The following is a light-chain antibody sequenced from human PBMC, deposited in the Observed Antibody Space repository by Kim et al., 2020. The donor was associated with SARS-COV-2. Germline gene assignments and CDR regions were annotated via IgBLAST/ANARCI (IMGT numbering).Light chain of an antibody. CDR1: GGDIGKYTS. CDR3: CSYAGRNILI. CDR2: KVN. Sequence: SVTIAATENGGDIGKYTSVSRYNHHSGKAPPMFISKVNKRTSGPSDRFSGSKSGNTASLTISGLQAEEEADYYCCSYAGRNILIFGTGTKVTVL. J-gene: IGLJ1*01. V-gene: IGLV2-23*02.